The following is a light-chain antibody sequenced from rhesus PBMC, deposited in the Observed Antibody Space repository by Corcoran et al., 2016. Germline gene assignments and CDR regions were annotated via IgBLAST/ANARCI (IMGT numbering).Light chain of an antibody. Sequence: DIQMTQSPSSLSASVGDTVTITCRASQSISSWLAWYQQKPGKAHKLLIYKASSLQSGVPSRVRCSGSGTDFTLNISSLQSEDFATDYCQQYSSSPLTFGGGTKVELK. V-gene: IGKV1-22*01. J-gene: IGKJ4*01. CDR1: QSISSW. CDR3: QQYSSSPLT. CDR2: KAS.